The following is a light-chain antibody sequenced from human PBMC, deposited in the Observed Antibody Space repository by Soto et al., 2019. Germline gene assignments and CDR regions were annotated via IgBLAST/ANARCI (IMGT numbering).Light chain of an antibody. CDR2: EVT. CDR3: TSYTTSSTLV. J-gene: IGLJ1*01. Sequence: QSVLTQPASVSGSSGQSITISCTGTSSDVGGYNFVSWYQQHPGKAPQVIIYEVTNRPSGVSNRFSGSKSGNTASLTISGLQAEDEADYYCTSYTTSSTLVFGTGTKLTVL. V-gene: IGLV2-14*01. CDR1: SSDVGGYNF.